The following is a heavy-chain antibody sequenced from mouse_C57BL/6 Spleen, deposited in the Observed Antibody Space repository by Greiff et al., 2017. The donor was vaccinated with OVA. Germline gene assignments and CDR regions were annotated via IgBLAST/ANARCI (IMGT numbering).Heavy chain of an antibody. Sequence: VKVVESGPGLVQPSQSLSITCTVSGFSLTSYGVHWVRQSPGKGLEWLGVIWRGGSTDYNAAFMSRLSITKDNSKSQVFFKMNSLQADDTAIYYCACITTVGWAMDYWGQGTSVTVSS. D-gene: IGHD1-1*01. J-gene: IGHJ4*01. V-gene: IGHV2-5*01. CDR3: ACITTVGWAMDY. CDR2: IWRGGST. CDR1: GFSLTSYG.